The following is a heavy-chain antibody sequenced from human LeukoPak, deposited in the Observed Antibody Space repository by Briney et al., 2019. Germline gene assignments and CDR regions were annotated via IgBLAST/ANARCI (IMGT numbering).Heavy chain of an antibody. CDR1: AVSISSYY. D-gene: IGHD5-12*01. CDR3: ASVPRGYSGYEVGNNWFDP. V-gene: IGHV4-34*01. CDR2: INHSGST. Sequence: SETLSLTCTVSAVSISSYYWSWIRQPPGKGLEWIGEINHSGSTNYNPSLKSRVTISVDTSKNQFSLKLSSVTAADTAVYYCASVPRGYSGYEVGNNWFDPWGQGALVTVSS. J-gene: IGHJ5*02.